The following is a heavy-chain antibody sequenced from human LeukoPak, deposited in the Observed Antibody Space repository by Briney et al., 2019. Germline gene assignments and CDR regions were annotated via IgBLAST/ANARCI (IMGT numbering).Heavy chain of an antibody. D-gene: IGHD3-10*01. CDR1: GYTFTSYG. CDR2: ISAYNGNT. Sequence: GASVKVSCKASGYTFTSYGISWVRQAPGQGLEWMGWISAYNGNTNYAQKLQGRVTMTTDTSTSTAYMELRSLRSDDTAVYYCARVVYYGSGSYGVFDIWGQGTMVTVSS. V-gene: IGHV1-18*01. CDR3: ARVVYYGSGSYGVFDI. J-gene: IGHJ3*02.